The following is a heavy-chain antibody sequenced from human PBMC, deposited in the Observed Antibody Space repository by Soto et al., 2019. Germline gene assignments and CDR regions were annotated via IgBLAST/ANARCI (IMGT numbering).Heavy chain of an antibody. Sequence: GESLKISCNGSGYSFSTSWIGWVLQMSGKGLEWMGTIYPSDSDTRYSPSFQGQVIISADKSTSTAYLQWRSLRASDTAMYYCATRAEYYDFWSGYYGAWGQGTLVTVSS. D-gene: IGHD3-3*01. CDR1: GYSFSTSW. V-gene: IGHV5-51*01. CDR2: IYPSDSDT. CDR3: ATRAEYYDFWSGYYGA. J-gene: IGHJ5*02.